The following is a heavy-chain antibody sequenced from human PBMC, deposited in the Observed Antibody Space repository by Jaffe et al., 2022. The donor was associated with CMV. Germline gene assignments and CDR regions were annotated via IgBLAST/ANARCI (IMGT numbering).Heavy chain of an antibody. CDR2: ISYDGSNK. CDR3: AKDSNSYSSGWYDYYGMDV. V-gene: IGHV3-30*18. CDR1: GFTFSSYG. Sequence: QVQLVESGGGVVQPGRSLRLSCAASGFTFSSYGMHWVRQAPGKGLEWVAVISYDGSNKYYADSVKGRFTISRDNSKNTLYLQMNSLRAEDTAVYYCAKDSNSYSSGWYDYYGMDVWGQGTTVTVSS. D-gene: IGHD6-19*01. J-gene: IGHJ6*02.